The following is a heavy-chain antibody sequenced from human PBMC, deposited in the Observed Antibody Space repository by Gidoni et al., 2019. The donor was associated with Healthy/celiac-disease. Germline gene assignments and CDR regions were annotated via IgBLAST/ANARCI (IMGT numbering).Heavy chain of an antibody. Sequence: QVQLVQSGAEGKKPGASVKASCKAPGYTFTSYAMHWVRQAPGQRLEWMGWINAGNGNTKYSQKFQGRVTITRDTSASTAYMELSSLRSEDTAVYYCARDVGSSWPNWFDPWGQGTLVTVSS. D-gene: IGHD6-13*01. CDR3: ARDVGSSWPNWFDP. CDR1: GYTFTSYA. J-gene: IGHJ5*02. CDR2: INAGNGNT. V-gene: IGHV1-3*01.